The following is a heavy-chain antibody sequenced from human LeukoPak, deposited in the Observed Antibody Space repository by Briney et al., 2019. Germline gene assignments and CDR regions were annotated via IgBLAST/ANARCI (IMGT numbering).Heavy chain of an antibody. CDR2: ISNNGTT. CDR3: ARDVVVTSSPDAFDI. CDR1: GDSVTIGGDF. Sequence: SETLSLTCTVSGDSVTIGGDFWTWIRHHPGKGLEWIGYISNNGTTSYNPSLKSRVSISVDTSNNQFSLILSSVTAADTAVYYCARDVVVTSSPDAFDIWGQGTMVAVSS. J-gene: IGHJ3*02. D-gene: IGHD2-21*02. V-gene: IGHV4-31*03.